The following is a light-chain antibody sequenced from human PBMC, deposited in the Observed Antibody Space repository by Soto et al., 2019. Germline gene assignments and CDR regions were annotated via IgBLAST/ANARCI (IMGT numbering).Light chain of an antibody. Sequence: QSVLTQSPSASASLRASVNLTFTLSSGHSNYAIAWHQQQSEKGPRYLMKLNSDGSHSKGDGIPDRFSGSSSWAERYLTISSLQSEDEADYYCQTWGSGIVVFGGGTKLTV. V-gene: IGLV4-69*01. CDR2: LNSDGSH. J-gene: IGLJ2*01. CDR3: QTWGSGIVV. CDR1: SGHSNYA.